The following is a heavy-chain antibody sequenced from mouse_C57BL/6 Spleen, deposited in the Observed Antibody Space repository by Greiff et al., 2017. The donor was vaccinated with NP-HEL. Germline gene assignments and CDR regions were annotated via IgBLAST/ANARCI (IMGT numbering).Heavy chain of an antibody. CDR2: ISDGGSYT. D-gene: IGHD1-1*01. CDR3: ARGHYGSSYGYAMDY. J-gene: IGHJ4*01. Sequence: EVQLQESGGGLVKPGGSLKLSCAASGFTFSSYAMSWVRQTPEKRLEWVATISDGGSYTYYPDNVKGRFTISRDNAKNNLYLQMSHLKSEDTAMYYCARGHYGSSYGYAMDYWGQGTSVTVSS. CDR1: GFTFSSYA. V-gene: IGHV5-4*01.